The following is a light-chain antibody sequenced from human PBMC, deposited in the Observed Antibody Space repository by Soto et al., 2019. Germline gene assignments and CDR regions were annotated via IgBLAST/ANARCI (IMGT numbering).Light chain of an antibody. CDR2: WAS. J-gene: IGKJ1*01. CDR1: QSVFDSSKNKNF. CDR3: QQYCTTPWT. Sequence: DIVMTQSPDSLAVSLGERATINCKSSQSVFDSSKNKNFLAWYQKKPGQPPKLLIYWASARESGVPDRFSGSESGTDFTLTISSLQAEDVAVYYCQQYCTTPWTFGQGTKVEVK. V-gene: IGKV4-1*01.